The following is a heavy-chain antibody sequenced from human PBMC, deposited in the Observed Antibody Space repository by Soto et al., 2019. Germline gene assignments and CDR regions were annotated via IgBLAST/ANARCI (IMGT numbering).Heavy chain of an antibody. Sequence: QVQLVQSGAEVKKPGSSVKVSCKASGGTFRSYTISWVRQAPGQGLEWMGRIISILGIANYAQKFQGRVTITADKYTSTAYMELSSLRSEDTAVYYCAREVVVVVAATSRFDPWGQGTLVTVSS. V-gene: IGHV1-69*08. J-gene: IGHJ5*02. CDR3: AREVVVVVAATSRFDP. CDR1: GGTFRSYT. CDR2: IISILGIA. D-gene: IGHD2-15*01.